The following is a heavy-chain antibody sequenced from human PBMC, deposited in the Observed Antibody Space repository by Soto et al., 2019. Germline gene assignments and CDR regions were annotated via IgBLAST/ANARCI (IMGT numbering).Heavy chain of an antibody. CDR1: GFTFEDCA. D-gene: IGHD2-21*02. CDR2: ISGSGGAT. Sequence: GGSLRLSCSTSGFTFEDCAISWVRQAPGKGLEWVSGISGSGGATYYTDSVEGRFTISKDFSKNTVSLQMTGLRVDDTAVYYCARTRTAFYRYYFDSWAQGALVTV. CDR3: ARTRTAFYRYYFDS. J-gene: IGHJ4*02. V-gene: IGHV3-23*01.